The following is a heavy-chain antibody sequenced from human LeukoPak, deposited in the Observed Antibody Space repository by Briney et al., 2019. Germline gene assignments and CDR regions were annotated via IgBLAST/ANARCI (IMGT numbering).Heavy chain of an antibody. D-gene: IGHD2-2*01. CDR2: INHGGST. CDR3: ARGGAVVVPAAAYWFDP. J-gene: IGHJ5*02. V-gene: IGHV4-34*01. CDR1: GGSFSGYY. Sequence: ETLSLTCAVYGGSFSGYYWSWIRQPPGKGLEWIGEINHGGSTNYNPSLKSRVTISVDTSKNQFSLKLSSVTAADTAVYYCARGGAVVVPAAAYWFDPWGQGTLVTVSS.